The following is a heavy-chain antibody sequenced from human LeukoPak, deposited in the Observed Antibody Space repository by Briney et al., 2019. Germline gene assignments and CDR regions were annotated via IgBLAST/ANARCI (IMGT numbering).Heavy chain of an antibody. CDR1: GDSISSGGYY. D-gene: IGHD5-18*01. V-gene: IGHV4-31*03. J-gene: IGHJ4*02. CDR2: IYYSGST. Sequence: SETLSLTCTVSGDSISSGGYYWSWIRQHPGKGLEWIGYIYYSGSTYYNPSLKSRVTISVDTSKNQFSLKLSSVTAADTAVYYCARGVDTAMAYYFDYWAQGTLVTVSS. CDR3: ARGVDTAMAYYFDY.